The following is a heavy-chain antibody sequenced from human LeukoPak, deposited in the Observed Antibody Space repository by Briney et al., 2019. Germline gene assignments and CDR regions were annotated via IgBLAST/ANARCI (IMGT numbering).Heavy chain of an antibody. V-gene: IGHV4-59*08. D-gene: IGHD6-19*01. J-gene: IGHJ4*02. Sequence: PSETLSLTCTVSGGSISSYYWSWIRQPPGKGLEWIGCIYYSGNTNFNPSLKSRVTMSVDTSKNQFSLKLSSVTAADTAVYYCARRNEYSSGSKFSFDHWGQGTLVTVSS. CDR1: GGSISSYY. CDR3: ARRNEYSSGSKFSFDH. CDR2: IYYSGNT.